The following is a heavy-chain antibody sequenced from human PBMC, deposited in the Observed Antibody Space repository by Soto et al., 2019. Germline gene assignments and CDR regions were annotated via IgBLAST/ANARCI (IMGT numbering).Heavy chain of an antibody. D-gene: IGHD1-26*01. CDR2: ISAYNGNT. Sequence: ASVKVSCKASGYTFTSYGISWVRQAPGQGLEWMGWISAYNGNTNYAQKLQGRVTMTTDTSTSTAYMELRSLRSDDTAVYYCARVVLVVGATNYYYGMDVWGQGTTVTVSS. V-gene: IGHV1-18*01. CDR1: GYTFTSYG. J-gene: IGHJ6*02. CDR3: ARVVLVVGATNYYYGMDV.